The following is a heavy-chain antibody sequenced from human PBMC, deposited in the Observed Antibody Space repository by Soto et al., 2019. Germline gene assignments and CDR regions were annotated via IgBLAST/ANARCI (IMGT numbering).Heavy chain of an antibody. J-gene: IGHJ4*02. CDR3: AKDAGSTEYFFAS. Sequence: QVQVVESGGGVVQPGRSLRLSCAASGFTFRTYAMHWVRQAPGKGLEWVAVISHDGSNTDYGDSVKVRFTISRDNSKSTLSLQMNSLRPEDTGVYYCAKDAGSTEYFFASWGQGTLVSVSS. CDR1: GFTFRTYA. CDR2: ISHDGSNT. V-gene: IGHV3-30*18.